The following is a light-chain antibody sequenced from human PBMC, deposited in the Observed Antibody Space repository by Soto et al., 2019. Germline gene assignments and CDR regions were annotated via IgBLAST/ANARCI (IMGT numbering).Light chain of an antibody. Sequence: EIVMTQSPATLSVSPGERATLSCRASQSVSSNLAWYQQKPCQAPRLLIYGASTRATGIRARFSGSGSGTEFTFTISSLQSEDFAVYYCQQYNNWPPWTFGQGTKVEIK. J-gene: IGKJ1*01. CDR2: GAS. CDR1: QSVSSN. V-gene: IGKV3-15*01. CDR3: QQYNNWPPWT.